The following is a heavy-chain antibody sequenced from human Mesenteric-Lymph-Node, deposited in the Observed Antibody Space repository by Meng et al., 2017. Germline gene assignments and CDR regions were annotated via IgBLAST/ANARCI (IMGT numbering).Heavy chain of an antibody. CDR1: GFTFSSYS. D-gene: IGHD5-18*01. CDR3: VRDRYSSGTHYFDS. CDR2: ISSSSSYI. J-gene: IGHJ4*02. Sequence: GESLKISCAASGFTFSSYSMNWVRQAPGKGLEWVSSISSSSSYIYYADSVKGRFTISRDNAKNTLYLQMNSLRVEDTAVYYCVRDRYSSGTHYFDSWGQGTLVTVSS. V-gene: IGHV3-21*01.